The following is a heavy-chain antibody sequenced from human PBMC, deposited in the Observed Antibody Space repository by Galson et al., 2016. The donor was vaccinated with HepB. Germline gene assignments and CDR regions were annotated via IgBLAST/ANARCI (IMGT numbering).Heavy chain of an antibody. Sequence: SLRLSCAASGFTFSNYWMSWVRQAPGKGLEWVSAISGSGVNAHYADSVKGRFTISRDNSKNTLYLQMNSLRAEDTAVYYCARAPLEMATIQRGYFDYWGQGTLVTVSS. CDR2: ISGSGVNA. V-gene: IGHV3-23*01. D-gene: IGHD5-24*01. CDR3: ARAPLEMATIQRGYFDY. CDR1: GFTFSNYW. J-gene: IGHJ4*02.